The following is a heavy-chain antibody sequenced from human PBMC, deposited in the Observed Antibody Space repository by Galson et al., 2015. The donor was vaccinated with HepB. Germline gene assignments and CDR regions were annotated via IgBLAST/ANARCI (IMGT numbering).Heavy chain of an antibody. CDR1: GFTVSSNY. CDR2: IYSGGST. J-gene: IGHJ4*02. D-gene: IGHD6-19*01. Sequence: SLRLSCAASGFTVSSNYMSWVRQAPGKGLEWVSVIYSGGSTYYADSVKGRFTISRDNSKNTLYLQMNSLRAEDTAVYYCATFGSGWSFWFSYFDYWGQGTLVTVSS. CDR3: ATFGSGWSFWFSYFDY. V-gene: IGHV3-66*01.